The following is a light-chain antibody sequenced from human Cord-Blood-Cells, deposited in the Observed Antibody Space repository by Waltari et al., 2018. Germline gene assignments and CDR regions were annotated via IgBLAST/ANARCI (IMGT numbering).Light chain of an antibody. V-gene: IGKV1-39*01. CDR2: AAS. CDR3: QQSYSTPRT. Sequence: DIQMTQSPSSRPASVGARVTITCRASQSISSYLNWYQQKPGKAPKLLIYAASSLQSGVPSRFSGSGSGTDFTLTISSLQPEDFATYYCQQSYSTPRTFGQGTKLEIK. J-gene: IGKJ2*01. CDR1: QSISSY.